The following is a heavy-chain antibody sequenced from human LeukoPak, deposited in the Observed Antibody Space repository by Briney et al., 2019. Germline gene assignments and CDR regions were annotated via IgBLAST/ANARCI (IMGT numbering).Heavy chain of an antibody. CDR1: GYTFTGYY. CDR2: INPNSGGT. CDR3: ARDPPLYSRGWNLTGDY. J-gene: IGHJ4*02. D-gene: IGHD6-19*01. Sequence: ASVKVSCTASGYTFTGYYMHWVRQAPGQGLEWMGWINPNSGGTNYAQKFQGRVTMTRDTSISTAYMELSRLRSDDTAVYYCARDPPLYSRGWNLTGDYWGQGTLVTVSS. V-gene: IGHV1-2*02.